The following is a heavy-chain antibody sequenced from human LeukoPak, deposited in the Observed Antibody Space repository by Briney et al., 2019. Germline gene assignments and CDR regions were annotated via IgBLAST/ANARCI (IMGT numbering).Heavy chain of an antibody. CDR3: ARDLSPVVRASPMGY. CDR2: ITYDGYYK. D-gene: IGHD3-10*01. J-gene: IGHJ4*02. CDR1: GFTFSSYG. Sequence: GGSLRLSCAASGFTFSSYGMHWVRQAPGKGLEWVALITYDGYYKYYSDSVKGRFTISSDTSKNTMYLQMNSLRAEDTAVYYCARDLSPVVRASPMGYWGQGTLVTVSS. V-gene: IGHV3-30*03.